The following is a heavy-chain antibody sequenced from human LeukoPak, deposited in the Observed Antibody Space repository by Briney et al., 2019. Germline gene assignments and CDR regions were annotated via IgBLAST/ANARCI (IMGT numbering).Heavy chain of an antibody. CDR2: ISYDGSNK. CDR1: GFTFSSYA. D-gene: IGHD6-19*01. CDR3: ARDQGYSSAAFGI. Sequence: GRSLRLFCAASGFTFSSYAMHWVRQAPGKGLEWVAVISYDGSNKYYADSVKGRFTISRDNSKNTLYLQMNSLRAEDTAVYYCARDQGYSSAAFGIWGQGTMVTVSS. V-gene: IGHV3-30-3*01. J-gene: IGHJ3*02.